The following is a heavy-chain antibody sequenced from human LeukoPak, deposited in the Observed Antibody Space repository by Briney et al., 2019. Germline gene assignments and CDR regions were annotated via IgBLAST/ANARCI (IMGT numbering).Heavy chain of an antibody. J-gene: IGHJ4*02. CDR2: IWLDGSAA. D-gene: IGHD1-14*01. Sequence: GGSLRLSCAASGFVFSNYDMHWVRQAPGKGLEWVAIIWLDGSAAYYGDSVKGRFTVSRDNSNNTLYLQMNSLRVEDTAVYYCARDLNREDFDYWGQGTLVAVSS. CDR1: GFVFSNYD. V-gene: IGHV3-33*01. CDR3: ARDLNREDFDY.